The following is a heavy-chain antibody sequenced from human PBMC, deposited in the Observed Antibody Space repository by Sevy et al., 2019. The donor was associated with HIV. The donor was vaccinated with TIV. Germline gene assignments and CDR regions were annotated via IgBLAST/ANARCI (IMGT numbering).Heavy chain of an antibody. D-gene: IGHD3-22*01. V-gene: IGHV3-23*01. CDR1: GFSFDSYG. J-gene: IGHJ6*03. CDR3: AKGGGGHYDPDEIAYYFYYYNMDV. Sequence: GGSLRLSCAVSGFSFDSYGMTRVRQAPGKGLEWVSAISGSGTRTYYADSVKGRFIISRDNSKNTLDLQMNSLRAEDTAIYYCAKGGGGHYDPDEIAYYFYYYNMDVWGKGTTVTVSS. CDR2: ISGSGTRT.